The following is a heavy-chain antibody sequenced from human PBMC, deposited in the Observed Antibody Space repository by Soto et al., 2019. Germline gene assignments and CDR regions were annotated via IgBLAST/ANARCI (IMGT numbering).Heavy chain of an antibody. J-gene: IGHJ6*02. Sequence: QVQLVQSGAEVKKPGASVKVSCKASGYTFTSYYMHWVRQAPGQGLEWMGIINPSGGSTSYAQKCQGRVTMTRDASTSTVYMELRSLRAEATAVYYCARGYSSSWPYYYYGMDVWGQGTTVTVSS. CDR2: INPSGGST. CDR1: GYTFTSYY. D-gene: IGHD6-13*01. CDR3: ARGYSSSWPYYYYGMDV. V-gene: IGHV1-46*03.